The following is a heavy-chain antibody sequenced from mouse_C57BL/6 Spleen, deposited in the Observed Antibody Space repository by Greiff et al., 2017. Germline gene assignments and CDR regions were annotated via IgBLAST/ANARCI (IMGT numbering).Heavy chain of an antibody. D-gene: IGHD1-1*01. V-gene: IGHV1-80*01. CDR2: IYPGDGDT. J-gene: IGHJ2*01. CDR3: ARWDYGSSHYFDY. CDR1: GYAFSTYW. Sequence: VQLQESGAELVKPGASVKISCKASGYAFSTYWMNWVKQRPGKGLKWIGQIYPGDGDTNYNGRFKVKATLTADKSSSTAYMQLISLTSEDSAVYFCARWDYGSSHYFDYWGQGTTLTVSS.